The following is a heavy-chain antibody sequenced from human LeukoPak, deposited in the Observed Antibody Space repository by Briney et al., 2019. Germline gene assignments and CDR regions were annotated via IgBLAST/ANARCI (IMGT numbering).Heavy chain of an antibody. D-gene: IGHD3-10*01. Sequence: SETLSLTCIVSGGSISSYYWSWIRQPAGKGLEWIGRIYTSGSTNYNPSLKSRVTMSVDTSKNQFSLKLSSVTAADTAVYYCARDGPVWFGELSPWFDPWGQGTLVTVSS. CDR3: ARDGPVWFGELSPWFDP. V-gene: IGHV4-4*07. CDR1: GGSISSYY. CDR2: IYTSGST. J-gene: IGHJ5*02.